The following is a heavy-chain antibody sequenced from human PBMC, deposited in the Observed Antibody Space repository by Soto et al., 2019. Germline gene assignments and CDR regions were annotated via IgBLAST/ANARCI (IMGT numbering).Heavy chain of an antibody. Sequence: EVQLVESGGGLVQPGGSLRLSCTVSGFSVSSNYMSWVRQAPGKGLEWVSVIYSGGSTYYADSVKGRFTISRDNSKNTLYLQMTSLRAEDTAVYYCAQHDGFDPWGQGTLVTVSS. CDR2: IYSGGST. J-gene: IGHJ5*02. V-gene: IGHV3-66*04. CDR3: AQHDGFDP. CDR1: GFSVSSNY.